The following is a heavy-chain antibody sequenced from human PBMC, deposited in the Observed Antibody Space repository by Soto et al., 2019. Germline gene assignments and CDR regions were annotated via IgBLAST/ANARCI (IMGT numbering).Heavy chain of an antibody. CDR2: ISYDGSNK. CDR3: ARVGDYVWPDYYGMDV. CDR1: GFTFSSYA. V-gene: IGHV3-30-3*01. Sequence: GGSLRLSCAASGFTFSSYAMHWVRQAPGKGLEWVAVISYDGSNKYYADSVKGRFTISRDNSKNTLYLQMNSLRAEDTAVYYCARVGDYVWPDYYGMDVWGQGTTVTVSS. J-gene: IGHJ6*02. D-gene: IGHD3-16*01.